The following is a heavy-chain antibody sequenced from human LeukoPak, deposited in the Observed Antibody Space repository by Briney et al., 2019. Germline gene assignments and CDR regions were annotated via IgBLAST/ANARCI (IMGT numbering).Heavy chain of an antibody. J-gene: IGHJ4*02. CDR3: ASVPRTSRPLDY. V-gene: IGHV4-34*01. CDR1: GGSFSGYY. CDR2: INHSGST. Sequence: PSETLSLTCAVYGGSFSGYYWSWIRQPPGKGLEWIGEINHSGSTNYNPSLKSRVTISVDTSKNQSSLKLSSVTAADTAVYYCASVPRTSRPLDYWGQGTLVTVSS. D-gene: IGHD2-2*01.